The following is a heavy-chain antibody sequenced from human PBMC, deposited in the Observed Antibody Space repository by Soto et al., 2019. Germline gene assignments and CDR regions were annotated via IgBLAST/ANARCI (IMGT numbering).Heavy chain of an antibody. CDR3: AKDQTAYYYDSSGYYYWFDP. Sequence: GGSLRLSCAASGFTFSSYAMSWVRQAPGKGLEWVSAISGSGGSTYYADSVKGRFTISRDNSKNTLYLQMNSLRAEDTAVYYCAKDQTAYYYDSSGYYYWFDPWGQGTLVTVSS. D-gene: IGHD3-22*01. J-gene: IGHJ5*02. V-gene: IGHV3-23*01. CDR2: ISGSGGST. CDR1: GFTFSSYA.